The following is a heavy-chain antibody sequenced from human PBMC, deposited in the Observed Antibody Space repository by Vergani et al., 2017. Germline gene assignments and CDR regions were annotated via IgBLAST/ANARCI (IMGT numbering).Heavy chain of an antibody. CDR1: GFTFSSYA. CDR2: ISGSGGST. J-gene: IGHJ4*02. CDR3: AREAGEYYDILTGRGIFDY. V-gene: IGHV3-23*01. D-gene: IGHD3-9*01. Sequence: EVQLLESGGGLVQPGGSLRLSCAASGFTFSSYAMSWVRQAPGKGLEWVSAISGSGGSTYYADSVKGRFTISRDNSKNTLYLQMKSLRAEDTAVYYCAREAGEYYDILTGRGIFDYWGQGTLVTVSS.